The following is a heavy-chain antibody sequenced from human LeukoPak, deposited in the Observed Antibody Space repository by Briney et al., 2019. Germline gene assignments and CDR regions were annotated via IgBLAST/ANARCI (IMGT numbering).Heavy chain of an antibody. V-gene: IGHV3-23*01. J-gene: IGHJ4*02. D-gene: IGHD7-27*01. CDR1: GFTFSTYT. Sequence: GGSLRLSCAASGFTFSTYTMYWVRHPPGKRLEWVSIIGNNGGGIHYADSVKGRFTISRDNFKNALYLQMNSLRVEDTAVYYCAIDPNWGTHSWGQGVPVTVSS. CDR3: AIDPNWGTHS. CDR2: IGNNGGGI.